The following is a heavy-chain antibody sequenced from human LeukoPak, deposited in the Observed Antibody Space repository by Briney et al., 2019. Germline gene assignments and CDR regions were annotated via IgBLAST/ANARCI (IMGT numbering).Heavy chain of an antibody. CDR1: GYSFTSYW. CDR2: IDPSDSYT. D-gene: IGHD3-22*01. CDR3: ARQALDSSVSFDP. Sequence: EESLKISCKGSGYSFTSYWISWVRQMPGKGLEWMGRIDPSDSYTNYSPSFQGHVTISADKSISTAYLQWSSLKASDTAMYYCARQALDSSVSFDPWGQGTLVTVSS. J-gene: IGHJ5*02. V-gene: IGHV5-10-1*01.